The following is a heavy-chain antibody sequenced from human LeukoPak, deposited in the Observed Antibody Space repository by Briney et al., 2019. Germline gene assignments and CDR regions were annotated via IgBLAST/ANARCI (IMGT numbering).Heavy chain of an antibody. CDR2: IYHSGST. V-gene: IGHV4-39*01. Sequence: SSETLSLTCTVSGDSVSSSGHYWGWVRQPPGKGLEWIVSIYHSGSTYYNPSLKSRVTISIDTSKNQFSLKLSSVTAADTAMYYCARHQGSTWTDYYMAYWGQGTLVTVSS. J-gene: IGHJ4*02. CDR1: GDSVSSSGHY. CDR3: ARHQGSTWTDYYMAY. D-gene: IGHD3/OR15-3a*01.